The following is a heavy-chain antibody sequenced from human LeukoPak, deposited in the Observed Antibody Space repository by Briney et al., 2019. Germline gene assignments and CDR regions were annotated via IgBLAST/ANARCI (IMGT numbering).Heavy chain of an antibody. CDR3: ARGLFLDV. V-gene: IGHV4-31*03. D-gene: IGHD2-15*01. CDR1: GGSISSGGYY. J-gene: IGHJ6*02. Sequence: PSETLSLTCTVSGGSISSGGYYWSWIRQLPGKGLEWIGYIYHSGSTYYNPSLESRVTIPVDTSKNQFSLRLSSVTAADTAVYYCARGLFLDVWGQGTTVTVSS. CDR2: IYHSGST.